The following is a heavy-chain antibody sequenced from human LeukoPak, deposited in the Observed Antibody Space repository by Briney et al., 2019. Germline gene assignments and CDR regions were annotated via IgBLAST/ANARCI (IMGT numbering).Heavy chain of an antibody. D-gene: IGHD3-22*01. J-gene: IGHJ4*02. CDR1: GFTFSNAW. Sequence: GGSLRLSCAASGFTFSNAWMSWVRQAPGKGLEWVGRIKSKTDGGTTDYAAPVKGRFTISRDDSKNTLYLQMNSLKTEDTAVYYCTTELKRYYYDSSGPRDYWGQGTLVTVSS. V-gene: IGHV3-15*01. CDR2: IKSKTDGGTT. CDR3: TTELKRYYYDSSGPRDY.